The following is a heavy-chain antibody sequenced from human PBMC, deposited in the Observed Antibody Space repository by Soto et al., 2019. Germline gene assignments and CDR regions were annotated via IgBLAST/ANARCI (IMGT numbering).Heavy chain of an antibody. V-gene: IGHV4-59*01. D-gene: IGHD4-17*01. Sequence: SETLSLTCTVSGGSISSYHWSWIRQPPGKGLEWIGYIYYSGSTNYNPSLKSRVTISADTSKNQFSLKLSSVTAADTAVYYCARQYGDYVRGAFDFWGQGTMVTVSS. CDR2: IYYSGST. J-gene: IGHJ3*01. CDR1: GGSISSYH. CDR3: ARQYGDYVRGAFDF.